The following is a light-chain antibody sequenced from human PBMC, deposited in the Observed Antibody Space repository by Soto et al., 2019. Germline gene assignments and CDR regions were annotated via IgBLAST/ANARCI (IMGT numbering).Light chain of an antibody. CDR2: AAS. J-gene: IGKJ5*01. CDR1: QSVSSSH. V-gene: IGKV3-20*01. Sequence: EIALTQSPGTLSLSPGERATLSCRASQSVSSSHLAWYQHKPGQAPRLLIYAASSRATGSPDRFSVGGSGTDFTLTISRLETEDFAVYDCQQYGYSPITFGQGTRLEIK. CDR3: QQYGYSPIT.